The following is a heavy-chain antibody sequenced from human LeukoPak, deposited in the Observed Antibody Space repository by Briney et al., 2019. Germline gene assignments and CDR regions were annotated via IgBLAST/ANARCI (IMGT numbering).Heavy chain of an antibody. CDR3: ARGPPVGARRHSAFDI. CDR1: GYTFTSYD. D-gene: IGHD1-26*01. CDR2: MNPKSGNT. Sequence: VASVKVSCKASGYTFTSYDINWVRQVTGQGLEWMGWMNPKSGNTGYAQKFQGRVTITRNTSISTAYMEVSSLRYEDTALYYCARGPPVGARRHSAFDIWGQGTMVTVSS. V-gene: IGHV1-8*03. J-gene: IGHJ3*02.